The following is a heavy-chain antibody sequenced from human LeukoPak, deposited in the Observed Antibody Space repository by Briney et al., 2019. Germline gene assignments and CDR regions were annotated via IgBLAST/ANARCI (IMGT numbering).Heavy chain of an antibody. V-gene: IGHV3-21*01. D-gene: IGHD3-22*01. Sequence: GGSLRLSCAASGFTFSSYSMNWVRQAPGKGLEWVSSISSSSSYIYYADSVKGRFTISRDNAKNSLYLQMNSLRAEDTAVYYCARSISTLYYYDSSVFFDYWGQGTLVTVSS. J-gene: IGHJ4*02. CDR1: GFTFSSYS. CDR2: ISSSSSYI. CDR3: ARSISTLYYYDSSVFFDY.